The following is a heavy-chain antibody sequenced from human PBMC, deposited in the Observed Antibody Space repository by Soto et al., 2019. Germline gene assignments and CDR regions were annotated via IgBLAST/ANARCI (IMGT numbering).Heavy chain of an antibody. CDR3: ARARGYTLLSGMDV. V-gene: IGHV3-21*01. D-gene: IGHD6-25*01. CDR2: ISSSSSYI. J-gene: IGHJ6*02. CDR1: GFTSSSYS. Sequence: GGSLRLSCAASGFTSSSYSMNWVRQAPGKGLEWVSSISSSSSYIYYADSVKGRFTISRDNAKNSLYLQMNSLRAEDTAVYYCARARGYTLLSGMDVWGQGTTVTVSS.